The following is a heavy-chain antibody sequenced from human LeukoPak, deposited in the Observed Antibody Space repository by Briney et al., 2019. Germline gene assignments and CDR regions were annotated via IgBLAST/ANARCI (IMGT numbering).Heavy chain of an antibody. V-gene: IGHV4-39*02. CDR1: GGSISSSSYY. D-gene: IGHD3-10*01. J-gene: IGHJ3*02. CDR2: IYYSGST. Sequence: SETLSLTCTVSGGSISSSSYYWGWIRQPPGKGLEWIGSIYYSGSTYYNPSLKSRVTISVDTSKNQFSLKLSSVTAADTAVYYCAREANEWFGETHDAFDIWGQGTMVTVSS. CDR3: AREANEWFGETHDAFDI.